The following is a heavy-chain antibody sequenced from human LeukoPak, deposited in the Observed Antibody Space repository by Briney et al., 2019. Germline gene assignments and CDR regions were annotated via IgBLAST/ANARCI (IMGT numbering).Heavy chain of an antibody. CDR1: GFTSSSYA. J-gene: IGHJ2*01. Sequence: SGGSLRLSCAASGFTSSSYAMSWVRQAPGKGLEWVSGLSGSGSSTLYADSVKGRFTISRDNSKKTVYLQMNSLRAEDTAVYYCAKDRVAHFFYWYFDLWGRGTLVTVSS. D-gene: IGHD5-12*01. CDR3: AKDRVAHFFYWYFDL. CDR2: LSGSGSST. V-gene: IGHV3-23*01.